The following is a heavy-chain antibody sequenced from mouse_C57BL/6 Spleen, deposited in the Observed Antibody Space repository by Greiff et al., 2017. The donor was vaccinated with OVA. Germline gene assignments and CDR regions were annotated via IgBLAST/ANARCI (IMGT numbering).Heavy chain of an antibody. J-gene: IGHJ3*01. CDR2: IDPSDSYT. CDR1: GYTFTSYW. CDR3: ARRGNSYGSSYVAY. Sequence: VQLQQPGAELVKPGASVKLSCKASGYTFTSYWMQWVKQRPGQGLEWIGEIDPSDSYTNYNQKFKGKATLTVDTSSSTAYMQLSSLTSEDSAVYYCARRGNSYGSSYVAYWGQGTLVTVSA. V-gene: IGHV1-50*01. D-gene: IGHD1-1*01.